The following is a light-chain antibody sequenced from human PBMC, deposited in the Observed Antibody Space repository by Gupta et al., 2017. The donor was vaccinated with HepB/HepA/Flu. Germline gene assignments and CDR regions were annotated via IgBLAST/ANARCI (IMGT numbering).Light chain of an antibody. V-gene: IGKV1-39*01. CDR3: QQSYRTPWT. CDR2: TAY. Sequence: DIQLTQSPSSLSASVGDRVTITCRASQSLNNYMNWYQQKPGKAPKLLISTAYNLQSGVPSRFSGGLSGTDFTLTISSLQPEDFATYYCQQSYRTPWTFGQGTKVEIK. J-gene: IGKJ1*01. CDR1: QSLNNY.